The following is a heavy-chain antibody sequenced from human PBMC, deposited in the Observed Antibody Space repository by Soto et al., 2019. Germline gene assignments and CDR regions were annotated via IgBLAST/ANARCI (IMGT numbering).Heavy chain of an antibody. Sequence: GGSLRLSCAASGFTFSSYGMHWVRQAPGKGLEWVAVISYDGSNKYYADSVKGRFTISRDNSKNTLYLQMNSLRAEDTAVYYCAKDRGAGYCSGGSCYYYYYGMDVWGQGTMVTVSS. J-gene: IGHJ6*02. D-gene: IGHD2-15*01. CDR2: ISYDGSNK. CDR3: AKDRGAGYCSGGSCYYYYYGMDV. V-gene: IGHV3-30*18. CDR1: GFTFSSYG.